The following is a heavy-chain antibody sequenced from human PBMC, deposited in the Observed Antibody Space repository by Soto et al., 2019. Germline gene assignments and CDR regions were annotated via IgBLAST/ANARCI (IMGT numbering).Heavy chain of an antibody. CDR3: ARNYGHAFDI. V-gene: IGHV4-39*07. CDR1: GGSISSSSYF. D-gene: IGHD1-7*01. Sequence: PSETLSLTCSVSGGSISSSSYFWGWIRQPPGKGLEWIGSIYYSGSTNYNPSLKSRVTISVDTSKNQFSLKLSSVTAADTAVYYCARNYGHAFDIWGQGTMVT. J-gene: IGHJ3*02. CDR2: IYYSGST.